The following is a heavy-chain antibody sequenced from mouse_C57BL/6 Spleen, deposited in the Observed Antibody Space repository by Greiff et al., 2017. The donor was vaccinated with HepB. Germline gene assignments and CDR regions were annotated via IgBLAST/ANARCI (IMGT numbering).Heavy chain of an antibody. Sequence: VQLQQPGAELVRPGASVTLSCKASGYTFTDYEMHWVKQTPVHGLEWIGAIDPETGGTAYNQKFKGKAILTADKSSSTAYMELRSLTSEDSAVYYCTRRGLAWFAYWGQGTLVTVSA. CDR2: IDPETGGT. D-gene: IGHD3-3*01. V-gene: IGHV1-15*01. CDR3: TRRGLAWFAY. CDR1: GYTFTDYE. J-gene: IGHJ3*01.